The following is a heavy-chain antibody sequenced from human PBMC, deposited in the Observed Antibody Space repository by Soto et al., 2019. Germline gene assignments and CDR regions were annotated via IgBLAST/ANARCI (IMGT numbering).Heavy chain of an antibody. CDR3: ARAQQWLVRFDY. J-gene: IGHJ4*02. CDR2: IIPIFGTA. D-gene: IGHD6-19*01. CDR1: GGTFSSYA. V-gene: IGHV1-69*13. Sequence: SVKVSCKASGGTFSSYAISWVRQAPGQGLELMGGIIPIFGTANYAQKFQGRVTITADESTSTAYMELRSLRSDDTAVYYCARAQQWLVRFDYWGQGPLVTVSS.